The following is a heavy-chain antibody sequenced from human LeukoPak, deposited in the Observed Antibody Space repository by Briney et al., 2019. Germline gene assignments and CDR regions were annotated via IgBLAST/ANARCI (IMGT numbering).Heavy chain of an antibody. Sequence: PGGSLRLSCAASGFTFSSYEMNWVRQAPGKGLEWVSYISSSGSTIYYADSVKGRFTISRDNAKNSLYLQMNSLRAEDTAVYYCARGEYYDSSGYYPYYFDYWGQGTLVTVSS. J-gene: IGHJ4*02. CDR1: GFTFSSYE. CDR2: ISSSGSTI. V-gene: IGHV3-48*03. CDR3: ARGEYYDSSGYYPYYFDY. D-gene: IGHD3-22*01.